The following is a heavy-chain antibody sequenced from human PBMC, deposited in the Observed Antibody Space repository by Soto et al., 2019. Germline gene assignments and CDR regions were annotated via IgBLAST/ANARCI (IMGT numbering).Heavy chain of an antibody. V-gene: IGHV1-69*02. J-gene: IGHJ6*03. Sequence: QVQLVQSGAEVKKPGSSVKVSCKASGGTFSSYTISWVRQAPGQGLEWMGRIIPILGIANYAQKFQGRVTITADKSTSTAYMELTSLRSEDTAVYYCATGEGGDYASYYYYYYMDVWGKGTTVTVSS. D-gene: IGHD2-21*02. CDR2: IIPILGIA. CDR3: ATGEGGDYASYYYYYYMDV. CDR1: GGTFSSYT.